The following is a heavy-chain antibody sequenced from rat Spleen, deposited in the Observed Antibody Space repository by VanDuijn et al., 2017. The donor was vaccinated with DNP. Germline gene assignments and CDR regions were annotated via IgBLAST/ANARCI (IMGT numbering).Heavy chain of an antibody. CDR3: ARWTRYFDY. Sequence: EVQLVESGGGLVQPGRSMKLSCAASGFTFSDYGMAWVRQVPGRGLEWVASISTGRGNTYYRDSVKGRFTISRDNAKSTLYLQMDSLRSEETATYYCARWTRYFDYWGQGVMVTVSS. CDR1: GFTFSDYG. D-gene: IGHD1-7*01. CDR2: ISTGRGNT. V-gene: IGHV5S11*01. J-gene: IGHJ2*01.